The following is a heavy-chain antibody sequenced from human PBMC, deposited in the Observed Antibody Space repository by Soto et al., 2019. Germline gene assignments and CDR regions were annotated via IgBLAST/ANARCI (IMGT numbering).Heavy chain of an antibody. V-gene: IGHV1-3*01. CDR2: IDAGNGNT. D-gene: IGHD2-2*01. CDR3: ARGIGYCSSTSCAIFAY. CDR1: GYTFTSYP. Sequence: ASVKVSCKASGYTFTSYPTHWVRQAPGQRLEWMGWIDAGNGNTKYSQKFRGRVTFTTDTSASTAYMELSSLRSEDTAVYYCARGIGYCSSTSCAIFAYWGQGTLVTVSS. J-gene: IGHJ4*02.